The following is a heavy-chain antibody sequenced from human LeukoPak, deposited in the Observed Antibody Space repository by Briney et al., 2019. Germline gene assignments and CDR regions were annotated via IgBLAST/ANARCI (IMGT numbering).Heavy chain of an antibody. CDR2: IIPIFGTA. V-gene: IGHV1-69*13. J-gene: IGHJ4*02. D-gene: IGHD2-21*02. Sequence: ASVKVSCKASGGTFNSYAITWVRQAPGQGLEWMGGIIPIFGTANYAQKFQGRVTITAVESMSTAYMELSSLRSEDTAVYYCASGWLAETTVVTPYNYWGQGTLVTVSS. CDR1: GGTFNSYA. CDR3: ASGWLAETTVVTPYNY.